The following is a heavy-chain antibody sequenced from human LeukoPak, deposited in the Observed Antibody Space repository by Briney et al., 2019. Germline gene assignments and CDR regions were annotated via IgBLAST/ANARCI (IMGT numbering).Heavy chain of an antibody. CDR2: THNSGTT. CDR3: ARSRGGFGDYGSWFDP. D-gene: IGHD4-17*01. V-gene: IGHV4-59*01. CDR1: DGSISSFF. J-gene: IGHJ5*02. Sequence: SETLSLTCTVSDGSISSFFWNWIRQPPGKGLEWIGFTHNSGTTNYNPSLKSRVTMSLDTSKNQFSLRLSSVTAADTAFYFCARSRGGFGDYGSWFDPWGQGTLVTVSS.